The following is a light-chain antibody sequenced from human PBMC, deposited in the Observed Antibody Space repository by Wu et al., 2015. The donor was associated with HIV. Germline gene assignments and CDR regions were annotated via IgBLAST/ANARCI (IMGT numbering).Light chain of an antibody. CDR3: QQYNSWLSGPT. CDR1: HSVSSN. Sequence: CRASHSVSSNFSLVSAETWPRLPGLLIYGASTRATGIPARFSGSGSGSEFTLTISNMQSEDFAVYYCQQYNSWLSGPTFGQGTKLEIQ. J-gene: IGKJ2*01. CDR2: GAS. V-gene: IGKV3-15*01.